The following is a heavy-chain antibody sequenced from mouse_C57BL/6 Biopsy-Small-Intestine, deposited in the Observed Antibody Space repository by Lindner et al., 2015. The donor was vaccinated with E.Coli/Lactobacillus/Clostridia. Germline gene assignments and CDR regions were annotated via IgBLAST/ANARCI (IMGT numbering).Heavy chain of an antibody. J-gene: IGHJ4*01. CDR2: ILPGSGST. CDR3: ARLFGYVMDY. V-gene: IGHV1-9*01. Sequence: VQLQESGTELMKPGASVKLSCKATDYTFTGYWIEWIKQRPGHGLEWIGEILPGSGSTKYNENFKGKATFTADTSSNTVYMQLSSLTTEDSAIYYCARLFGYVMDYWGQGTSVTVSS. CDR1: DYTFTGYW.